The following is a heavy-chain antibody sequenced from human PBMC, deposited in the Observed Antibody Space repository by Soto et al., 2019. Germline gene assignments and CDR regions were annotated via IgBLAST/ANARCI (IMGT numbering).Heavy chain of an antibody. V-gene: IGHV1-69*01. CDR3: ARDYGRQAPGL. D-gene: IGHD3-10*01. CDR1: GGTFSSFA. CDR2: IIPAIGTP. J-gene: IGHJ3*01. Sequence: QVQLVQSGSEVKKPGSSVKVSCKVSGGTFSSFAISWVRQAPRQGLEWIGGIIPAIGTPDHAPKFRGRVTITADESTSTAYLELSSLTSNDTAAYFCARDYGRQAPGLWGQGTKVTVSS.